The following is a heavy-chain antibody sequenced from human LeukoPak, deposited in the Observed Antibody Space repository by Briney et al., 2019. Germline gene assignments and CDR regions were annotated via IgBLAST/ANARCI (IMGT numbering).Heavy chain of an antibody. CDR2: ISSSSSYI. J-gene: IGHJ5*02. CDR3: ATDLYSSSRYNWFDP. CDR1: GFTFSSYS. Sequence: GGSLRLSCAASGFTFSSYSMNWVRQAPGKGLEWVSSISSSSSYIYYADSVKGRFTISRDNAKNSLYLQMNSLRAEDTAVYYCATDLYSSSRYNWFDPWGQGTLVTVSS. V-gene: IGHV3-21*01. D-gene: IGHD6-13*01.